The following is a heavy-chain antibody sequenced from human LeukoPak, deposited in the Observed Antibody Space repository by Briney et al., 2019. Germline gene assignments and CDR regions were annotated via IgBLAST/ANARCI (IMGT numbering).Heavy chain of an antibody. CDR3: ASQPPNVLRFLEWYSFDY. CDR1: GGTFSSYA. V-gene: IGHV1-69*05. J-gene: IGHJ4*02. D-gene: IGHD3-3*01. Sequence: EASVKVSCKASGGTFSSYAISWVRQAPGQGLEWMGGITPIFGTANYAQKFQGRVTITTDESTSTAYMELSSLRSEDTAVYYCASQPPNVLRFLEWYSFDYWGQGTLVTVSS. CDR2: ITPIFGTA.